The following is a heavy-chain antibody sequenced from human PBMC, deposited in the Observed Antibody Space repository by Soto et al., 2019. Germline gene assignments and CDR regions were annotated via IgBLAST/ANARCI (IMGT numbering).Heavy chain of an antibody. J-gene: IGHJ4*02. D-gene: IGHD5-18*01. CDR3: ASTDPLRGYSYGKFDY. V-gene: IGHV1-69*13. CDR1: GGTFSSYA. Sequence: ASVKVSCKASGGTFSSYAISWVRQAPGQGLEWMGGIIPIFGTANYAQKFQGRVTITADESTSTAYMELSSLRSEDTAVYYCASTDPLRGYSYGKFDYWGQGTLVTVSS. CDR2: IIPIFGTA.